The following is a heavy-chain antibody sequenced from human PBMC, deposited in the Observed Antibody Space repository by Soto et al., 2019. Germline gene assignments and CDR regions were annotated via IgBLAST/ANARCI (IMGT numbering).Heavy chain of an antibody. Sequence: PXGSLRLSCVASGFTFSNYDMSWVRQAPGKGLEWVSTVDSAGSTYYADSVTGRFTISRDNSRNTLSLQMNSLRAEDTAVYYCAKHRLARGIDYWGQGTPVTVSS. CDR3: AKHRLARGIDY. D-gene: IGHD3-10*01. J-gene: IGHJ4*02. CDR1: GFTFSNYD. V-gene: IGHV3-23*01. CDR2: VDSAGST.